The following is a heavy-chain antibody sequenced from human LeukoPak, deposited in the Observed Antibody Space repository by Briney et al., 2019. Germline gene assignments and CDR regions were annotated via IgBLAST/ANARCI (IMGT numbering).Heavy chain of an antibody. CDR2: IYYSGST. CDR1: GGSISSSNYY. Sequence: SETLSLTCTVSGGSISSSNYYWGWIRQPPGKGLEWIGSIYYSGSTYYNPSLKSRVTISVDTSKNQFSLKLSSVTAADTAVYYCARRASLAFDIWGQGTVVTVSS. V-gene: IGHV4-39*01. CDR3: ARRASLAFDI. J-gene: IGHJ3*02.